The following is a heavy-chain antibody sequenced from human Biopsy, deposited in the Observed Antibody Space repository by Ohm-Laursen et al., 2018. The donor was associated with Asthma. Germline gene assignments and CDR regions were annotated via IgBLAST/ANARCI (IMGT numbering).Heavy chain of an antibody. CDR2: INSVFGTT. CDR3: ARKAGSCISRTCYSLDF. CDR1: GGAFNTYV. V-gene: IGHV1-69*13. Sequence: SVKVSCKSLGGAFNTYVIGWVRQAPGQGLEWMGGINSVFGTTTYPQKFQDRVTINADDSTSTVYMELSSLRSEDTAVYYCARKAGSCISRTCYSLDFWGQGTLVTVSS. D-gene: IGHD2-2*01. J-gene: IGHJ4*02.